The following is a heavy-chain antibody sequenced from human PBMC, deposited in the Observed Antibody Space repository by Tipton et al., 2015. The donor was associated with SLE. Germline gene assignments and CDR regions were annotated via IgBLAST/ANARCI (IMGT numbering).Heavy chain of an antibody. V-gene: IGHV4-31*03. CDR2: IYHSGNT. J-gene: IGHJ4*02. Sequence: TLSLTCTVSGGSMRSGGYSWAWIRQHPGKGLEWIGYIYHSGNTYYNPSLKSRVTISGDTSKNQFSLNLSSVTAADTAVYYCASHYDILTGYFDFWGQGTLVTVSS. CDR1: GGSMRSGGYS. D-gene: IGHD3-9*01. CDR3: ASHYDILTGYFDF.